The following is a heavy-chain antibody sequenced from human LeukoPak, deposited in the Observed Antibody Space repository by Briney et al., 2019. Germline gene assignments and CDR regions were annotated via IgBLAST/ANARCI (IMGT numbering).Heavy chain of an antibody. CDR1: GFTFSIYA. CDR2: ISGSGGTT. D-gene: IGHD1-1*01. CDR3: ARDQENGGYFDY. V-gene: IGHV3-23*01. Sequence: GGSLRLSCAASGFTFSIYAMSWVRQAPGKGLEWVSAISGSGGTTYFADSVKGRFTISRDNSKNTLYLQMDSLRAEDTAVYYCARDQENGGYFDYWGQGTLVTVSS. J-gene: IGHJ4*02.